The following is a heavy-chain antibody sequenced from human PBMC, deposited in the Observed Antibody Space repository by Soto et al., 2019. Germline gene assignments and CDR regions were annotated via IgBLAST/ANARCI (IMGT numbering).Heavy chain of an antibody. CDR2: ISSSSSTI. CDR1: GFTFSSYS. V-gene: IGHV3-48*02. CDR3: ARVAGIDYYDSSGFIGY. J-gene: IGHJ4*02. D-gene: IGHD3-22*01. Sequence: PGGSLRLSCAASGFTFSSYSMNWVRQAPGKGLEWVSYISSSSSTIYYADSVKGRFTISRDNAKNSLYLQMNSLRDEDTTVYYCARVAGIDYYDSSGFIGYWGQGTLVTVSS.